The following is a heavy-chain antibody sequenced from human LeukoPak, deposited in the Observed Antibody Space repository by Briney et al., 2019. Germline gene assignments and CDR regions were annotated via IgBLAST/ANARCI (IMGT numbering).Heavy chain of an antibody. V-gene: IGHV4-39*01. D-gene: IGHD2-15*01. CDR2: IYYSGST. CDR3: ARHQYCSGGSCYANYYYYGMDV. Sequence: PSETLSLTCTVSGGSISSSSYYWGWIRQPPGKGLEWIGSIYYSGSTYYNPSLKSRVTISVDTSKTQFSLKLSSVTAADTAVYYCARHQYCSGGSCYANYYYYGMDVWGQGTTVTVSS. J-gene: IGHJ6*02. CDR1: GGSISSSSYY.